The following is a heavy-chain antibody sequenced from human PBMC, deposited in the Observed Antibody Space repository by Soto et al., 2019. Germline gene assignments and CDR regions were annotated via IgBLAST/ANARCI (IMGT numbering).Heavy chain of an antibody. D-gene: IGHD1-1*01. CDR3: VRDGTKTLRDWFDP. Sequence: PETLSLTCTVSGASISGYYWSWIRKSAGKGLEWIGRIYATGTTHYNPFLKSRVMMSVDTSKKQFSLRLRSVTAADTAVYYCVRDGTKTLRDWFDPWGQGISVTVS. V-gene: IGHV4-4*07. J-gene: IGHJ5*02. CDR2: IYATGTT. CDR1: GASISGYY.